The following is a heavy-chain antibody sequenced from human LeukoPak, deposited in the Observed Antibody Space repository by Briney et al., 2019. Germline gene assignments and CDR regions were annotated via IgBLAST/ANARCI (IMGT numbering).Heavy chain of an antibody. CDR1: GFTFRSYW. J-gene: IGHJ4*02. CDR2: INLDGSEI. D-gene: IGHD3-22*01. Sequence: GGSLRLSCAASGFTFRSYWMNWVRQAPGKGLEWVANINLDGSEINYLDSLTGRLTISRDNAKDSLYLQMNGLRAEDTAVYFCVRDRGYSTFDYWGQGTLVTVSS. CDR3: VRDRGYSTFDY. V-gene: IGHV3-7*03.